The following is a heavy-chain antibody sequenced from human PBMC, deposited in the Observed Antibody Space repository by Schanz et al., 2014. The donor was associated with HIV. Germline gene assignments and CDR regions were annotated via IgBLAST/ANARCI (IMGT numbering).Heavy chain of an antibody. CDR3: AKASESIFGVEGLDY. D-gene: IGHD3-3*01. Sequence: QVQLVESGGGVVQPGRSLRLSCAASGFTFSSYGMHWVRQAPGKGLEWGAVIWYDGSEKYYVDSVKGRFTISRVNSKNTVYLQLNSLRPEDTAVYYCAKASESIFGVEGLDYWGQGTLVTVSS. CDR1: GFTFSSYG. CDR2: IWYDGSEK. J-gene: IGHJ4*02. V-gene: IGHV3-33*06.